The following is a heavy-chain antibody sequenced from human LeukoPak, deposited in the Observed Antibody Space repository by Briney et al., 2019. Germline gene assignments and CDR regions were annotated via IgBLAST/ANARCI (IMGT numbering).Heavy chain of an antibody. CDR3: ARGGPITMIVVVHY. V-gene: IGHV3-20*04. CDR2: INWNGGST. D-gene: IGHD3-22*01. CDR1: GFTFDDYP. Sequence: PGGSLRLSCAASGFTFDDYPMSWVRQAPGKGLEWVSGINWNGGSTGYKDSVKGRFTISRDNAQNSLYLQMNSLRVEDTALYYCARGGPITMIVVVHYWGQGTLVTVSS. J-gene: IGHJ4*02.